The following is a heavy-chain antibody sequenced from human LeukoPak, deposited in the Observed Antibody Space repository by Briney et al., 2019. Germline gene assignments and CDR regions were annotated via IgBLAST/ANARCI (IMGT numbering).Heavy chain of an antibody. J-gene: IGHJ4*02. CDR3: ARGSYGDYEIDY. D-gene: IGHD4-17*01. CDR1: GFTFSSYA. V-gene: IGHV3-23*01. CDR2: ISGSGGST. Sequence: PGGSLRLSCAASGFTFSSYAMSWVRQAPGKGLEWVSAISGSGGSTYYADSVKGRFTISRDNAKNSLYLQMNSLRAEDTAVYYCARGSYGDYEIDYWGQGTLVTVSS.